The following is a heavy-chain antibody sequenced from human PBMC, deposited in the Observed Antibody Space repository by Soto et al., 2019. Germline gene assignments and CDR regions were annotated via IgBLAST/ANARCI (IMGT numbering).Heavy chain of an antibody. J-gene: IGHJ6*02. CDR3: SRLYALARAYDMDV. CDR2: IEPSNSDT. Sequence: GEALKISCNGSGYRFTNYGITWGRQRTGKGREWMGRIEPSNSDTNYSPSFQGHVTISTDKSISTAYLQWSSLKASDTAMYYCSRLYALARAYDMDVWGQGTTVTVSS. D-gene: IGHD1-1*01. V-gene: IGHV5-10-1*01. CDR1: GYRFTNYG.